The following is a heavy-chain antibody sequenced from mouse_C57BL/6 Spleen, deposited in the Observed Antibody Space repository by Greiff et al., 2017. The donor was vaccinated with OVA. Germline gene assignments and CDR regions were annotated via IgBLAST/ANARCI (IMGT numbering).Heavy chain of an antibody. J-gene: IGHJ4*01. Sequence: QVQLQQSGPELVKPGASVKISCKASGYAFSSSWMNWVKQRPGKGLEWIGRIYPGDGDTNYNGKFKGKATLTADKSSSTAYMQLSSLTSEDSAVYYCARKGNYVDAMDYWGQETSVTVSS. D-gene: IGHD2-1*01. CDR3: ARKGNYVDAMDY. CDR2: IYPGDGDT. V-gene: IGHV1-82*01. CDR1: GYAFSSSW.